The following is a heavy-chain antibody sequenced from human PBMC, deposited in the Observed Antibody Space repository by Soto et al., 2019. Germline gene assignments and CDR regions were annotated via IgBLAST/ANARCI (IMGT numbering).Heavy chain of an antibody. J-gene: IGHJ4*02. CDR1: GYSLTAYS. Sequence: ASVKVSCKASGYSLTAYSIHWVRQAPGQGLEWMGWINPNSGDTIYAQRFQGRVTLTTDTSISTSYMELRSLTSDDTAVYYCAREASAVVSLDYWGQGTLVTVSS. CDR2: INPNSGDT. CDR3: AREASAVVSLDY. D-gene: IGHD6-19*01. V-gene: IGHV1-2*02.